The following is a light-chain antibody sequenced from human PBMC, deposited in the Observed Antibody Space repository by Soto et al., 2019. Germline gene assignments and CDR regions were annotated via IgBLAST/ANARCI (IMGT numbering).Light chain of an antibody. J-gene: IGKJ1*01. CDR2: GAS. CDR3: QQFNNWPRT. CDR1: PSVTNY. V-gene: IGKV3-15*01. Sequence: EIVLTQSPATLSLSPGERATLSCRASPSVTNYLAWYQQKPGQAPRLVIYGASTRATGIPARFSGSGSGTEFTLTISSLQSEDFAVYYCQQFNNWPRTFGQGTKGDIK.